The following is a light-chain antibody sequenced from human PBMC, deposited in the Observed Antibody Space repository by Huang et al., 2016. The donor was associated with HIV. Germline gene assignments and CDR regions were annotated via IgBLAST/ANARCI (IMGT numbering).Light chain of an antibody. CDR1: QRVSSSF. CDR2: GAS. V-gene: IGKV3-20*01. CDR3: QQYATSPYT. J-gene: IGKJ2*01. Sequence: EIVLTQSPGTLSLSPGERATLSCRASQRVSSSFLAWYQQKPGQAPRLLIYGASSRATGVPDRFSGSGSGTDFTLTISRLDPEDFAVYYCQQYATSPYTFGQGTKLEIK.